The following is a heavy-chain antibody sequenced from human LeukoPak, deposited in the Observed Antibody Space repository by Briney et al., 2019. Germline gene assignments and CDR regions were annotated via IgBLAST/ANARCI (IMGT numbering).Heavy chain of an antibody. CDR2: IYTSGST. V-gene: IGHV4-4*09. Sequence: SETLSLTCTVSGGSISSYYWSWIRQPPGKGLEWIGYIYTSGSTNYNPSLRSRVTISVDTSKNQFSLKLSSVTAADTAVYCCAASSSAPYYFDYWGQGTLVTVSS. J-gene: IGHJ4*02. CDR1: GGSISSYY. D-gene: IGHD6-6*01. CDR3: AASSSAPYYFDY.